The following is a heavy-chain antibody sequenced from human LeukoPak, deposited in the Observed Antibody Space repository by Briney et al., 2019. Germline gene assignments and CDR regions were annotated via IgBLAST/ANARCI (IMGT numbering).Heavy chain of an antibody. D-gene: IGHD3-16*01. CDR1: GFTFSSYA. V-gene: IGHV3-23*01. Sequence: GGSLRLSCAASGFTFSSYAMSWVRQAPGKGLEWVSAISGSGGSTYYADSVKGRFTISRDNFKNMLYLQMNSLRVEDTAVYYCAKGNQDRYDYVDYWGQRTLVTVSS. J-gene: IGHJ4*02. CDR3: AKGNQDRYDYVDY. CDR2: ISGSGGST.